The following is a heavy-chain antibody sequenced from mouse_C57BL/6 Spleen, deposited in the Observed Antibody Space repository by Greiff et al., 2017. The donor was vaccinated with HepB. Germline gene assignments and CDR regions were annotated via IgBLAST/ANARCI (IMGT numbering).Heavy chain of an antibody. CDR2: IYPRSGNT. CDR3: ARARDYGYDDASMDY. D-gene: IGHD2-2*01. V-gene: IGHV1-81*01. J-gene: IGHJ4*01. Sequence: QVQLQQSGAELARPGASVKLSCKASGYTFTSYGISWVKQRTGQGLEWIGEIYPRSGNTYYNEKFKGKATLTADKSSSTAYMELRSLTSEDSAVYFCARARDYGYDDASMDYWGQGTSVTVSS. CDR1: GYTFTSYG.